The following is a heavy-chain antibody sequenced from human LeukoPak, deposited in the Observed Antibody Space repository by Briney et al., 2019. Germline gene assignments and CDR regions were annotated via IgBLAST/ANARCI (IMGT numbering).Heavy chain of an antibody. CDR1: GYTFTSYG. CDR3: ARDTYSSAGWFDP. V-gene: IGHV1-2*02. CDR2: VNPNSGGT. Sequence: ASVKVSCKASGYTFTSYGISWVRQAPGQGLEWMGWVNPNSGGTNYAQKFQGRVTMTRDTSISTAYMELSRLRSDDTAVYYCARDTYSSAGWFDPWGQGTLVTVSS. J-gene: IGHJ5*02. D-gene: IGHD6-19*01.